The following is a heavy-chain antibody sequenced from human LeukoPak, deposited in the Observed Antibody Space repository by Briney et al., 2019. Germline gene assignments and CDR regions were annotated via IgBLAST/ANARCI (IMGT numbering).Heavy chain of an antibody. Sequence: EASVKVSCKASGYTFTSYDINWVRQATGQGLEWMGWMNPNSGNTGYAQKFQGRVTMTRNTSISTAYMELSSLRSEDTAVYYCATPPECSSGSCLSYWGQGTLVTVSS. D-gene: IGHD2-15*01. J-gene: IGHJ4*02. CDR1: GYTFTSYD. V-gene: IGHV1-8*01. CDR3: ATPPECSSGSCLSY. CDR2: MNPNSGNT.